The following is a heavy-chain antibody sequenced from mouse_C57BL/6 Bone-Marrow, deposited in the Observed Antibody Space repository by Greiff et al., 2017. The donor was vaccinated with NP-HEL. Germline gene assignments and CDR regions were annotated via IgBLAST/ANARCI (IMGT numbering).Heavy chain of an antibody. CDR3: AKGGDYDGRGYAMDY. V-gene: IGHV2-5*01. CDR1: GFSLTSYG. D-gene: IGHD2-4*01. J-gene: IGHJ4*01. CDR2: IWRGGST. Sequence: VKLQESGPGLVQPSQSLSITCTVSGFSLTSYGVHWVRQSPGRGLEWLGVIWRGGSTDYNAAFMSRLSITKDNSKSQVFFKMNSLQADDTAIYYCAKGGDYDGRGYAMDYWGQGTSVTVSS.